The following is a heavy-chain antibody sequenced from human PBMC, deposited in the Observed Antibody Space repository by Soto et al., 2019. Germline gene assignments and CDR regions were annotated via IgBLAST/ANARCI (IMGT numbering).Heavy chain of an antibody. J-gene: IGHJ6*02. D-gene: IGHD2-15*01. V-gene: IGHV5-10-1*01. CDR3: ARGPPGIVVVVAATLSGMDV. CDR2: IDPSDSYT. Sequence: PGESLKISCKGSGYSFTSYWVSWVRQMPGKGLEWMGRIDPSDSYTNYSPSFQGHVTISADKSISTAYLQWSSLKASDTAMYYCARGPPGIVVVVAATLSGMDVWGQGTTVTVSS. CDR1: GYSFTSYW.